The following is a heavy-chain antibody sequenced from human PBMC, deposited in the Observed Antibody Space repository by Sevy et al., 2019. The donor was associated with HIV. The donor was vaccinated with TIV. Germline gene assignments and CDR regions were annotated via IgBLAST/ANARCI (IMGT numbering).Heavy chain of an antibody. Sequence: GGSLRLSCAASGFTFSSYDMHWVRQVTGKGLEWVSGVGPAGDPFYPASVKGRFTISRENAKNPLYLQMNSLRAGDTAVYYCARSGGYSDYGMDVWGQGTTVTVSS. J-gene: IGHJ6*02. CDR2: VGPAGDP. D-gene: IGHD5-12*01. V-gene: IGHV3-13*05. CDR1: GFTFSSYD. CDR3: ARSGGYSDYGMDV.